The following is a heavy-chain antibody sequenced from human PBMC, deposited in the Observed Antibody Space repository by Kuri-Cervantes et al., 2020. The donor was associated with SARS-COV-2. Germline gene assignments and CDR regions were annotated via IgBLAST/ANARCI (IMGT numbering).Heavy chain of an antibody. CDR3: ARVGEFFDY. D-gene: IGHD4-17*01. CDR1: GGSFSGYY. CDR2: INHSGST. J-gene: IGHJ4*02. Sequence: GSLRLSCAVYGGSFSGYYWSWIRQPPGKGLEWIGEINHSGSTNYNPSLKSRVTISVGTSKNQFSLKLSSVTAADTAVYYCARVGEFFDYWGQGTLVTVSS. V-gene: IGHV4-34*01.